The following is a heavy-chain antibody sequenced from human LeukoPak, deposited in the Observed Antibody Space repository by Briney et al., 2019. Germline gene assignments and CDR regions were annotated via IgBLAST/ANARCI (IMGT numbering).Heavy chain of an antibody. Sequence: GGSLRLSCAASGFTFSSYSMNWVRQAPGKGLEWVSSISSSSSYIYYADSVKGRFTISRDNAKNSLYLQMNSLRAEDTAVYYCARDYEYSSSSAYYMDVWGKGTTVTVSS. CDR2: ISSSSSYI. V-gene: IGHV3-21*01. J-gene: IGHJ6*03. CDR1: GFTFSSYS. CDR3: ARDYEYSSSSAYYMDV. D-gene: IGHD6-6*01.